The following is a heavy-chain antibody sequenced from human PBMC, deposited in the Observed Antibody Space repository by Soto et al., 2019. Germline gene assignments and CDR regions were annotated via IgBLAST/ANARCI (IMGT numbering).Heavy chain of an antibody. CDR2: IIPIFGTA. Sequence: QVQLVQSGAEVKKPGSSVKVSCKASGGTFSSYAISWVRQAPGQGLEWMGGIIPIFGTANYAQKFQGRVTITADKSTSTAHVERGSLSSGDRAVYSCAGAELEAGGSYGALVAYWGQGPLPTASS. J-gene: IGHJ4*02. CDR1: GGTFSSYA. V-gene: IGHV1-69*06. D-gene: IGHD1-26*01. CDR3: AGAELEAGGSYGALVAY.